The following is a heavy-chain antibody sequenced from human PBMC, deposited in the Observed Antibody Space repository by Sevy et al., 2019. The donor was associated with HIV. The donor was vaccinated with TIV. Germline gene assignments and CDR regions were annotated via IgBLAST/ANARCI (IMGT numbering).Heavy chain of an antibody. Sequence: GGSLRLSCAASGFALSNYYAMHWVRQAPGKGLEWVALISYDGSDKYYADSVKGRFTIPRENFKNTLYLQMNSLTTEDTAVYYCARPRANYVDHYFFYAMDVWGQGTTVTVSS. V-gene: IGHV3-30-3*01. CDR3: ARPRANYVDHYFFYAMDV. CDR1: GFALSNYYA. J-gene: IGHJ6*02. D-gene: IGHD4-17*01. CDR2: ISYDGSDK.